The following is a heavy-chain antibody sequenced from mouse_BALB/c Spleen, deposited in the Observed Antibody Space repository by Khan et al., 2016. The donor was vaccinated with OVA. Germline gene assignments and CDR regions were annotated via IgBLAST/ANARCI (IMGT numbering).Heavy chain of an antibody. CDR1: GYSITSGYY. D-gene: IGHD3-3*01. CDR2: MRHGGTF. J-gene: IGHJ3*01. V-gene: IGHV3-6*02. Sequence: EVQLVESGPGLVKPSQSLSLTCSVTGYSITSGYYWNWIRQFPGNKLEWMGYMRHGGTFNYNPSLKNRISITRDKSKNQSFLQLNSVTTEDRATAGGAGAGRWCDYWGQGTLVTVSA. CDR3: AGAGRWCDY.